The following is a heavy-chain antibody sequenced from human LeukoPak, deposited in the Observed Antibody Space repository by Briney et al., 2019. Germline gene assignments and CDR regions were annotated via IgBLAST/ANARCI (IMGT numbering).Heavy chain of an antibody. CDR2: IYYSGST. V-gene: IGHV4-59*01. CDR3: ARTGVVATSYFFDY. J-gene: IGHJ4*02. CDR1: GGSISSYY. Sequence: SSGTLSLTCTVSGGSISSYYWSWIRQPPGKGLEWIGYIYYSGSTNYNPSLKSRVTISVDTSKNQFSLKLTSVTAADTAVYYCARTGVVATSYFFDYWGQGTLVTVSS. D-gene: IGHD5-12*01.